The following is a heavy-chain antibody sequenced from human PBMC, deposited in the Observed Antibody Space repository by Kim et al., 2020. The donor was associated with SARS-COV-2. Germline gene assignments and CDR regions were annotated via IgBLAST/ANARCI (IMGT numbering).Heavy chain of an antibody. V-gene: IGHV1-69*04. J-gene: IGHJ4*02. CDR3: ETYYYGSGSYRGGY. D-gene: IGHD3-10*01. CDR2: IIPILGIA. Sequence: SVKVSCKASGGTFSSYAISWVRQAPGQGLEWMGRIIPILGIANYAQKFQGRVTITADKSTSTAYMELSSLRSEDTAVYYCETYYYGSGSYRGGYWGQGTLVTVSS. CDR1: GGTFSSYA.